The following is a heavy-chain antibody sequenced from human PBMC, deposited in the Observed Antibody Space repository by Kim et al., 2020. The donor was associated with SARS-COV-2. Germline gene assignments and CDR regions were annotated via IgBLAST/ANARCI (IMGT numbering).Heavy chain of an antibody. D-gene: IGHD3-16*01. CDR3: ARLFGGSGKYCFEY. CDR1: GGSISSSSYY. V-gene: IGHV4-39*01. Sequence: SETLSLTCTVSGGSISSSSYYWGWIRQPPGKRLEWIGSIHYSGPTYYNPSLKSRVTISVDTSKNQFSLKLSSVTAADTAVYYCARLFGGSGKYCFEYWGQGTLVTVSS. CDR2: IHYSGPT. J-gene: IGHJ4*02.